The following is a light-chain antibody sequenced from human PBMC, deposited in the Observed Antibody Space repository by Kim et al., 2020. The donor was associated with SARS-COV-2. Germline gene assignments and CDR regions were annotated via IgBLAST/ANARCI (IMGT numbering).Light chain of an antibody. CDR3: QQYGSSPPYT. CDR1: QRVSGNY. Sequence: EIVLTQSPGTLSLSPGERATLSCRASQRVSGNYLAWYQQKPGQPPRLLIYGASSRATGIPDRFSGSGSGTDFTLTITRLEPEDFAVYSCQQYGSSPPYTFGQGTKLEI. V-gene: IGKV3-20*01. J-gene: IGKJ2*01. CDR2: GAS.